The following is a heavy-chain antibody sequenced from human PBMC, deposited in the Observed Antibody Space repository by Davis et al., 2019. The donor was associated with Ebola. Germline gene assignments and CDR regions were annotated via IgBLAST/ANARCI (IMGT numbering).Heavy chain of an antibody. Sequence: WGSLRLSCAASGFTVSSDYMSWVRQAPGKGLEWVSVIYSGGSTYYADSVKGRFTISRHNSENTVFLQMNSLRPDDTAVYYCARDPPQSGGYMWGQGTLVTVSS. D-gene: IGHD5-12*01. CDR1: GFTVSSDY. V-gene: IGHV3-53*04. J-gene: IGHJ4*02. CDR3: ARDPPQSGGYM. CDR2: IYSGGST.